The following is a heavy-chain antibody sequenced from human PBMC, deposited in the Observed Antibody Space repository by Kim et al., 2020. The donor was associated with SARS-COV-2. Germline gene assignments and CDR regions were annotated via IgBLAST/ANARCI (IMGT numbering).Heavy chain of an antibody. CDR3: ARGSTATYLH. J-gene: IGHJ4*02. CDR1: GAILSDYA. V-gene: IGHV1-3*04. Sequence: ASVKVSCKASGAILSDYAIHWVRQAPGHGLEWMAWINTGDGDTKSSQKFQGRVTITTDTVANSVYMELSSLRSEDTAVYYCARGSTATYLHWGQGTLVTV. CDR2: INTGDGDT. D-gene: IGHD2-21*01.